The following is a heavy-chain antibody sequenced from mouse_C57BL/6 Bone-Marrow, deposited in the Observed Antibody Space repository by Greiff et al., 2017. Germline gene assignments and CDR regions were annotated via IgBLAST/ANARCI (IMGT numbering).Heavy chain of an antibody. Sequence: VQLQQPGAELVKPGASVKLSCKASGYTFTSYWMHWVKQRPGQGLEWIGMIHPNSGSTNYNEKFKSKATLTVDKSSSTAYMQLSSLTSEDSAVYYCGAPSTLVARGDYWGQGTTVTVSS. J-gene: IGHJ2*01. CDR1: GYTFTSYW. V-gene: IGHV1-64*01. CDR3: GAPSTLVARGDY. D-gene: IGHD1-1*01. CDR2: IHPNSGST.